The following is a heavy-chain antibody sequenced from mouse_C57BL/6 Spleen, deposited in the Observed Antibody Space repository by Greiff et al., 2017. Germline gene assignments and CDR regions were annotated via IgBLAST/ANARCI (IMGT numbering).Heavy chain of an antibody. CDR3: ARRWGCLYYDLDY. V-gene: IGHV1-81*01. D-gene: IGHD3-3*01. J-gene: IGHJ4*01. Sequence: QVQLQQSGAELARPGASVKLSCKASGYTFTSYGISWVKQRTGQGLEWIGEINPRSGNTYYNEKFKGKATLTVDKSSSTAYMELRSLTSEDSAVYFCARRWGCLYYDLDYWGQGTSVTVSS. CDR2: INPRSGNT. CDR1: GYTFTSYG.